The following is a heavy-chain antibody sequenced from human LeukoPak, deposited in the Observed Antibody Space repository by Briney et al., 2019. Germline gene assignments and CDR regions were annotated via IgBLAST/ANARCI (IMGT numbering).Heavy chain of an antibody. CDR2: IRQDGSEK. CDR3: ARDTTTYCSSTNCYRKVSWFDP. Sequence: GGSLRLSCAASGFSFSSYCMTWVRQAPGKGLEWVANIRQDGSEKYYVDSVKGRFTISRDNAKNSLYLQMNSLRAEDTAVYYCARDTTTYCSSTNCYRKVSWFDPWGQGTLVTVSS. J-gene: IGHJ5*02. CDR1: GFSFSSYC. D-gene: IGHD2-2*01. V-gene: IGHV3-7*01.